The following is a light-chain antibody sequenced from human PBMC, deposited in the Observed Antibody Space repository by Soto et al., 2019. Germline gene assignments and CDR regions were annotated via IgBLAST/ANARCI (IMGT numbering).Light chain of an antibody. J-gene: IGKJ1*01. V-gene: IGKV1-5*03. Sequence: DIQMTQSPSTLSASVGDRVTITCRASQSISSWLAWYQQKPGKAPKLLIYKASSLESGVPSRFSGSGSGTEFTLTISSLQPDDFATYYCQQYTSYSETFVQGTKVEIK. CDR3: QQYTSYSET. CDR2: KAS. CDR1: QSISSW.